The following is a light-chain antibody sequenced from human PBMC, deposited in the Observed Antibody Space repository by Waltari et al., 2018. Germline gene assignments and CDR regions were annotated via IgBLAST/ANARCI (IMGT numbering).Light chain of an antibody. CDR2: VSS. V-gene: IGLV1-40*01. Sequence: QSVLTQPPSVSGAPGQRVTISCTGSGSNIGAGYDVHWYQHLPRAAPNLLIYVSSSRPLGVPDRFFGSTSCTSASLAITGLQAEDEGDYYCQSYDTSLSVVFGGGTKLTVL. CDR1: GSNIGAGYD. CDR3: QSYDTSLSVV. J-gene: IGLJ3*02.